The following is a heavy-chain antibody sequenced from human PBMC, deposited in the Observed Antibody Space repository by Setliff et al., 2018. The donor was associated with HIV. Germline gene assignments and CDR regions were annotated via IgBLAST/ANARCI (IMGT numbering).Heavy chain of an antibody. V-gene: IGHV4-31*03. CDR1: GGSIRNAGYC. D-gene: IGHD7-27*01. CDR3: ARSRVWADAGRYFDS. CDR2: VFYSGTT. Sequence: SETLSLTCTVSGGSIRNAGYCGSWIRQRPGRGLEWIGYVFYSGTTYYNPSLKSRLVISVDSSKNLFSLNLKSVTAADTAVYYCARSRVWADAGRYFDSWGQGTLVTVSS. J-gene: IGHJ4*02.